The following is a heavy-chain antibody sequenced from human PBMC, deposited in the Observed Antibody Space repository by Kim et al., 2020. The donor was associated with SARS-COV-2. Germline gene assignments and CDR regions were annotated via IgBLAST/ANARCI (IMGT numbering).Heavy chain of an antibody. CDR1: GGTFSSYA. D-gene: IGHD5-12*01. CDR3: AGGSGYEGYGVYYFDY. V-gene: IGHV1-69*13. Sequence: SVKVSCKASGGTFSSYAISWVRQAPGQGLEWMGGIIPIFGTANYAQKFQGRVTITADESTSTAYMELSSLRSEDTAVYYCAGGSGYEGYGVYYFDYWGQGTLVTVSS. CDR2: IIPIFGTA. J-gene: IGHJ4*02.